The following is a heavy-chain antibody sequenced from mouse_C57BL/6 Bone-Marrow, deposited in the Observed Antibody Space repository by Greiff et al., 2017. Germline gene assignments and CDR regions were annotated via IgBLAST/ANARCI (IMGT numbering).Heavy chain of an antibody. D-gene: IGHD1-1*01. CDR1: GYTFTDYY. Sequence: QVQLQQSGAELVWPGASVKLSCKASGYTFTDYYINWVKQRPGQGLEWIARIYPGSGNTYYNEKFKGKATLTAEKSSSTAYMQLSSLTSEDSAVYFCARYLLDAMDFWGQGTSVTVSS. CDR3: ARYLLDAMDF. J-gene: IGHJ4*01. CDR2: IYPGSGNT. V-gene: IGHV1-76*01.